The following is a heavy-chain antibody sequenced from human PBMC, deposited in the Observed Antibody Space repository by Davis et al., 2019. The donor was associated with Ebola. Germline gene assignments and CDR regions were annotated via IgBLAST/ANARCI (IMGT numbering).Heavy chain of an antibody. Sequence: MPSETLSPTCTVSGGSVSSGGYYWNWIRQPPGKGLEWLGYIYYSGSTDYSPSLRGRVTISVDTSKNQFSLKLSSVTVADTAVYYCARGTGPVDYWGQGTLVTVSS. CDR1: GGSVSSGGYY. J-gene: IGHJ4*02. CDR2: IYYSGST. D-gene: IGHD1-14*01. CDR3: ARGTGPVDY. V-gene: IGHV4-61*08.